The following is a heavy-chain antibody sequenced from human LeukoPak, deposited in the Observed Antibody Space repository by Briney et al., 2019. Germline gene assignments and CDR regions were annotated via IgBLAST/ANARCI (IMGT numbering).Heavy chain of an antibody. J-gene: IGHJ6*03. CDR1: GYTFTSYA. D-gene: IGHD5-18*01. V-gene: IGHV7-4-1*02. CDR2: INTNTGNP. CDR3: ARVGTAMARYYYYYMDV. Sequence: GASVKVSCKASGYTFTSYAMNWVRQAPGQGLEWMGWINTNTGNPTYAQGFTGRFVFSLDTSVSTAYLQISSLKAEDTAVYYCARVGTAMARYYYYYMDVWGKGTTVTVSS.